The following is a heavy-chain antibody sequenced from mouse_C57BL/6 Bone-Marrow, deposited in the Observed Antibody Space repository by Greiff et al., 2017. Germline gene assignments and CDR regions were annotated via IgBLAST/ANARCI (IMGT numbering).Heavy chain of an antibody. CDR2: INPNYGTT. V-gene: IGHV1-39*01. Sequence: EVQVVESGPELVKPGASVKISCKASGYSFTDYNMNWVKQSNGKSLEWIGVINPNYGTTSYNQKFKGKATLTVDQSSSTAYMQLNSLTSEDSAVYYCARENLPLITIRYFDVWGTGTTVTVSS. D-gene: IGHD1-3*01. CDR1: GYSFTDYN. J-gene: IGHJ1*03. CDR3: ARENLPLITIRYFDV.